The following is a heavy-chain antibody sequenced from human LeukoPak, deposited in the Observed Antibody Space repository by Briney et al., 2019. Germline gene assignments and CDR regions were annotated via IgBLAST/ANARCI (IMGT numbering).Heavy chain of an antibody. D-gene: IGHD5-18*01. V-gene: IGHV1-18*01. CDR3: AREKSRDPYGYNY. Sequence: GASVMVSCKAFGYTFISYDFNWVRRAPGQGLEWMGWISAYNGNTNYAQKFQGRVTMTTDTSTSTAYMELRSLRSDETAVYYCAREKSRDPYGYNYWGQGTLVTVSS. CDR1: GYTFISYD. J-gene: IGHJ4*02. CDR2: ISAYNGNT.